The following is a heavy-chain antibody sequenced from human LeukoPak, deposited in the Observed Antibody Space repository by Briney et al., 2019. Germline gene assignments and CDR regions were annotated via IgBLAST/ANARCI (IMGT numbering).Heavy chain of an antibody. Sequence: ASVKVSCKASGYTFTTYDINWVRQATGQGLEYMGWMNPNSGGTGYAQRFEGRVTMTRDTSVSTTYMELSSLRSEDTAVYYCARTMTFNYDSTGVRAFDIWGRGTTVTVSS. CDR2: MNPNSGGT. D-gene: IGHD3-22*01. CDR1: GYTFTTYD. CDR3: ARTMTFNYDSTGVRAFDI. J-gene: IGHJ3*02. V-gene: IGHV1-8*01.